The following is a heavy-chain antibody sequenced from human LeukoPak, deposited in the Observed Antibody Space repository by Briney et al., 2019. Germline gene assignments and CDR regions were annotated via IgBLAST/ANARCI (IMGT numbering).Heavy chain of an antibody. J-gene: IGHJ4*02. CDR2: ISSTSDTYK. Sequence: GGSLGLSCLASGFPFRIYNMHWVRHASGKAPEWVSTISSTSDTYKYYANSVRGRFTISRDNAKNSLYLQMIGLRAEDTGIYFCARGTTWSPLDFDYWGQGTQVTVSS. CDR1: GFPFRIYN. D-gene: IGHD3-3*01. V-gene: IGHV3-21*01. CDR3: ARGTTWSPLDFDY.